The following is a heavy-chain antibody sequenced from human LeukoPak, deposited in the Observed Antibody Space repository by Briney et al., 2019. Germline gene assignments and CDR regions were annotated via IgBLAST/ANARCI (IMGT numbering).Heavy chain of an antibody. J-gene: IGHJ4*02. CDR1: GYSFTNYW. D-gene: IGHD6-19*01. Sequence: GESLKISCTASGYSFTNYWIGWVRQMPGKGLEWMGLIYPGDSDTRYSPSFQGQVTISADKSISTAYLQWSSLKASDTAMYYCARREGGWYLDYWGQGTLVTVSS. CDR3: ARREGGWYLDY. V-gene: IGHV5-51*01. CDR2: IYPGDSDT.